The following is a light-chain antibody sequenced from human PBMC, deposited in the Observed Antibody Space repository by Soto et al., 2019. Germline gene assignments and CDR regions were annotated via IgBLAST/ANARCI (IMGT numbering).Light chain of an antibody. Sequence: EILMTQSPATLSVSPGERATLSCRASQSVSSNLAWYQQKPGQAPRLLIYDASARATGVPARFSGRGSGTEFTLTISSLQSEDFAVYYCQQYTNWPPNTFGQGTRLEIK. V-gene: IGKV3-15*01. CDR2: DAS. J-gene: IGKJ5*01. CDR3: QQYTNWPPNT. CDR1: QSVSSN.